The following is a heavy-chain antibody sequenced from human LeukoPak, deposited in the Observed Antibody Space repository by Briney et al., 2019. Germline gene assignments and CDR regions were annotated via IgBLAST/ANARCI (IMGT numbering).Heavy chain of an antibody. V-gene: IGHV3-23*01. J-gene: IGHJ4*02. CDR1: GFTFSSYA. D-gene: IGHD2-21*02. Sequence: GGSLRLSCAASGFTFSSYAMSWVRQAPGKGLEWVSAISGSGGSTYYADSVKGRFTISRDNSKNTLYLQMNSLRAEDTAVYYCAKCGTRGDCYGLDYWGQGTLVTVSS. CDR3: AKCGTRGDCYGLDY. CDR2: ISGSGGST.